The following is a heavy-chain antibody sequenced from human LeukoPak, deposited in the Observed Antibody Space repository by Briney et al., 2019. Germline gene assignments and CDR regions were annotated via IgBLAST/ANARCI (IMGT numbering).Heavy chain of an antibody. Sequence: PGGSLRLSCAVSGFTLSNYSMNWVRQAPGKGLEWISYISGSGFTIHYADSVKGRFTISRDNAKDSLYLQMNSLRAEDTAVYYCARDPGSGYEEHFDYWGQGTLVTVSS. V-gene: IGHV3-48*04. CDR2: ISGSGFTI. D-gene: IGHD5-12*01. J-gene: IGHJ4*02. CDR1: GFTLSNYS. CDR3: ARDPGSGYEEHFDY.